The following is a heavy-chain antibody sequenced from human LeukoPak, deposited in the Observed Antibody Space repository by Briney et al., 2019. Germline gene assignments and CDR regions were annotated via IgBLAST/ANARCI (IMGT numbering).Heavy chain of an antibody. CDR2: INPNGGNI. V-gene: IGHV1-46*01. CDR3: AREGSGYSGAHEGFDY. D-gene: IGHD6-19*01. Sequence: ASVKVSCKASGYTYTNYYMHWVRQAPGQGLQWMGIINPNGGNISYAQELQGRVTMTSDTSASTLYLELSSLRSDETAVYYCAREGSGYSGAHEGFDYWGQGTLVTVSS. CDR1: GYTYTNYY. J-gene: IGHJ4*02.